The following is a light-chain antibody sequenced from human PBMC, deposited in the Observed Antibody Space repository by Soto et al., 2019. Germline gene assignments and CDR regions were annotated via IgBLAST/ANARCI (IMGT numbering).Light chain of an antibody. J-gene: IGKJ1*01. CDR1: QDINTF. Sequence: DIQMTQSPSTLSASVGDRVTITCRASQDINTFLAWYQQKPGKAPKLLIYDASSLESGVPSRFSGSGSGTEFTLTISSLQPDDFATYYCQQYNSYRWTFGQGTKVDIK. CDR3: QQYNSYRWT. CDR2: DAS. V-gene: IGKV1-5*01.